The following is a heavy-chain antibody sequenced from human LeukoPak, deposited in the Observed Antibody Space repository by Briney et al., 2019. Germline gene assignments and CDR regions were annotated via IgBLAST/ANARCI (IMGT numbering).Heavy chain of an antibody. CDR3: GKDLTGGWSLDY. D-gene: IGHD6-19*01. CDR1: GFTFSRSG. CDR2: ISDDGRRK. J-gene: IGHJ4*02. Sequence: GGSLRLSCAASGFTFSRSGMHWVRQAPGKGLEWAAFISDDGRRKYYADSVKGRFTISRDDSKNTVYLQMNSLRSEDMAMYYCGKDLTGGWSLDYWGQGTLVTVSS. V-gene: IGHV3-30*18.